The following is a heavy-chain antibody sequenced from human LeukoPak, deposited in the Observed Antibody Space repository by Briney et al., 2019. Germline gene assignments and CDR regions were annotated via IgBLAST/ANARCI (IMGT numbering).Heavy chain of an antibody. J-gene: IGHJ4*02. CDR1: GGSFSGYY. V-gene: IGHV4-34*01. CDR2: INHSGNT. CDR3: ARRIWYHDILTAYNI. Sequence: SETLSLTCAVYGGSFSGYYWSWIRQPPGKGLEWTGEINHSGNTNYNPSLKSRVTISVDTSKNQFSLNLSSVTAADTAVYYCARRIWYHDILTAYNIWGQGTPVTVSS. D-gene: IGHD3-9*01.